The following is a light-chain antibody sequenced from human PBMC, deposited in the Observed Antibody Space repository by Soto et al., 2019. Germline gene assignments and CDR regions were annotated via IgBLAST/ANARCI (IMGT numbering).Light chain of an antibody. CDR1: QSVLYSSNNKNY. Sequence: DIVMTQSPDSLAVSLGERATIECKSSQSVLYSSNNKNYLAWYQQKPGQPPKLLIYWASTRESGVPDRFSGSGAGADFTITINSQQAEDAAVYYCQQYYISPLTFGQGTKLEIK. CDR2: WAS. J-gene: IGKJ2*01. CDR3: QQYYISPLT. V-gene: IGKV4-1*01.